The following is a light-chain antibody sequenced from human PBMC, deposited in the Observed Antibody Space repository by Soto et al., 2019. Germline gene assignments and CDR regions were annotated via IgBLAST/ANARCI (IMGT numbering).Light chain of an antibody. CDR3: QQYNNWPPGT. Sequence: EIVMTQSPPTLSVSPGERATLSCRASQSVSSNLAWYQQKPGQSPRLLIYGASTRATGVPARFSGRGSGTEYTLTISSLQSEDFAVYYCQQYNNWPPGTFGQGTKVEIK. V-gene: IGKV3-15*01. CDR2: GAS. CDR1: QSVSSN. J-gene: IGKJ1*01.